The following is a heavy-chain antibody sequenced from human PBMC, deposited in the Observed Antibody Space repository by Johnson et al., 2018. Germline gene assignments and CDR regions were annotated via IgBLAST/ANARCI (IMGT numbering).Heavy chain of an antibody. CDR1: GFTFRSYA. V-gene: IGHV3-23*04. CDR3: AKDPHDNSWYRYFQE. D-gene: IGHD6-13*01. CDR2: ITFSGDTS. J-gene: IGHJ1*01. Sequence: EVQLVESGGGLVQPGGSLRLSCAASGFTFRSYAMTWVRQAPGRGLEWVSSITFSGDTSYYADSVKGRVTISRAISKNTMYLQMNSRRAEDTAVYFCAKDPHDNSWYRYFQEWGQGTLVTVSS.